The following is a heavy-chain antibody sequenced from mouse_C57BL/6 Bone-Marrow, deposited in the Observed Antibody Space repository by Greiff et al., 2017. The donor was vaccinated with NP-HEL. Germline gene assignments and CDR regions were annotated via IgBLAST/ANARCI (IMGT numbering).Heavy chain of an antibody. Sequence: QVQLQQPGAELVKPGASVKLSCKASGYTFTSYWMHWVKQRPGQGLEWIGMIHPNSGSTNYNEKFKSKATLTVEKSSSTAYMQLSSLTSEDSAVYYCARSTGTSFDYWGQGTTLTVSS. D-gene: IGHD4-1*01. J-gene: IGHJ2*01. CDR2: IHPNSGST. V-gene: IGHV1-64*01. CDR1: GYTFTSYW. CDR3: ARSTGTSFDY.